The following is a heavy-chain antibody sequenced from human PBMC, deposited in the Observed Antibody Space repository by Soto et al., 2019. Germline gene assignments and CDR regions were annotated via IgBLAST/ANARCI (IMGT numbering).Heavy chain of an antibody. CDR1: AFSLTSCS. J-gene: IGHJ5*02. V-gene: IGHV3-23*01. Sequence: GGSLRLSCATSAFSLTSCSMSWVRQTPGKGLEWVSALSRSGGATYYTDSVKGRFTISRDTSTNTLYLQMSNLRAEDTAIYYCAKGEMATIRNSFDPWGQGTLVTVSS. CDR3: AKGEMATIRNSFDP. CDR2: LSRSGGAT. D-gene: IGHD5-12*01.